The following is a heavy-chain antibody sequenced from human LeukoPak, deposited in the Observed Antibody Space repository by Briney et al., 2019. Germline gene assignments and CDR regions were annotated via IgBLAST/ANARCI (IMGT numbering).Heavy chain of an antibody. CDR3: ARDSGSSGRRVKDAFDI. D-gene: IGHD3-22*01. CDR2: IYYSGST. CDR1: GGSISSYY. J-gene: IGHJ3*02. Sequence: SETLSLTCTVSGGSISSYYWSWIRQPPGKGLEWIGYIYYSGSTNYNPSLKSRVTISVDTSKNQFSLKLSSVTAADTAVYYCARDSGSSGRRVKDAFDIWGQGTMVTVSS. V-gene: IGHV4-59*01.